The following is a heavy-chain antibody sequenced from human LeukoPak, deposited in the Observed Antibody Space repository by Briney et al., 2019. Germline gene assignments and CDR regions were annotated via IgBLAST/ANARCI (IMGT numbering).Heavy chain of an antibody. Sequence: GASVKVSSKASGYTFTSYAMHWVRQAPGQRLEWMGWINAGNGNTKYSQKFQGRVTIARDTSASTAYMELSSLRSEDTAVYYCARDQYSGSYTHYYYGMDVWGQGTTVTVSS. CDR2: INAGNGNT. D-gene: IGHD1-26*01. CDR3: ARDQYSGSYTHYYYGMDV. CDR1: GYTFTSYA. J-gene: IGHJ6*02. V-gene: IGHV1-3*01.